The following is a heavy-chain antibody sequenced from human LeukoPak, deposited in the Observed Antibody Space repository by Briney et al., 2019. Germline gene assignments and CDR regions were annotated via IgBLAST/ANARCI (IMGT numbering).Heavy chain of an antibody. CDR2: ISWNSGSI. J-gene: IGHJ3*02. V-gene: IGHV3-9*01. D-gene: IGHD3-22*01. CDR3: AKDKNYYDSSGYYPYPADDAFDI. Sequence: GGSLRLSCAASGFTFDDYAMHWVRQAPGKGLEWVSGISWNSGSIGYADSEKGRFTISRDNAKNSLYLQMNSLRAEDTALYYCAKDKNYYDSSGYYPYPADDAFDIWGQGTMVTVSS. CDR1: GFTFDDYA.